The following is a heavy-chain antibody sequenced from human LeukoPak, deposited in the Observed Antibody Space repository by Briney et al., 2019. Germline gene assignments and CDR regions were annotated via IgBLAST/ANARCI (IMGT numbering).Heavy chain of an antibody. D-gene: IGHD5-24*01. CDR2: INPSSGST. CDR3: ARGVEMATMPRSFDY. CDR1: GYTFINYY. V-gene: IGHV1-46*01. Sequence: ASVKVSCKASGYTFINYYIHWVRQAPGQGLEWMGIINPSSGSTDYAQKFQGRVTMTRDTSTSTVYMELSSLRSEDTAVYYCARGVEMATMPRSFDYWGQGTLVTVSS. J-gene: IGHJ4*02.